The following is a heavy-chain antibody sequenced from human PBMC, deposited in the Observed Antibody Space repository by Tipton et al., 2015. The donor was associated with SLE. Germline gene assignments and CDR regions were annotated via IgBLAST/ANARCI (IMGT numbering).Heavy chain of an antibody. CDR3: ARDRGIAVAGYFDY. Sequence: LRLSCAASGFTVSSNYMSWVRQAPGKGLEWVSVIYSGGSTYYADSVKGRFTISRDNSKNTLYLQMNSPRAEDTAVYYCARDRGIAVAGYFDYWGQGTLVTVSS. D-gene: IGHD6-19*01. CDR1: GFTVSSNY. V-gene: IGHV3-66*01. CDR2: IYSGGST. J-gene: IGHJ4*02.